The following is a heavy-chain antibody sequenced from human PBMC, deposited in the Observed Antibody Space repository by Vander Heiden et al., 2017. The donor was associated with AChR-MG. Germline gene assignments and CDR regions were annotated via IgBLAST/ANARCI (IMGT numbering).Heavy chain of an antibody. CDR2: ISNGGTT. CDR1: GFTVTTNY. V-gene: IGHV3-53*02. Sequence: ELQLVETGGGLIQPGGSLRLSCAASGFTVTTNYMSWVRQAPGKGLEWVSLISNGGTTYYADSVKGRFSISRDYSKNRLYLQINSLRAEDTAVYYCARDPPTRPFDIWGQGTMVTVSS. J-gene: IGHJ3*02. D-gene: IGHD2-2*01. CDR3: ARDPPTRPFDI.